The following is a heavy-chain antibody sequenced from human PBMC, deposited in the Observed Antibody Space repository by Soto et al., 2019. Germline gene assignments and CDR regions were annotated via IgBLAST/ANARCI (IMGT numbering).Heavy chain of an antibody. CDR3: ARLEATLFGTIPNYYCYGMDV. Sequence: GESLRISCKGSGYSFTSFWIGWVRQMLGTGLEWMGIIYPGDSDTRYSPSFQGQVTISADKSISTAYLQWSSLKASDTAMYYYARLEATLFGTIPNYYCYGMDVWGQGTTVTVS. CDR2: IYPGDSDT. V-gene: IGHV5-51*01. CDR1: GYSFTSFW. J-gene: IGHJ6*02. D-gene: IGHD3-10*02.